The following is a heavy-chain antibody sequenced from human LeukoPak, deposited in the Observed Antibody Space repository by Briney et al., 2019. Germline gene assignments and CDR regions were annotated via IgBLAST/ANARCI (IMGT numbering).Heavy chain of an antibody. CDR1: GGSISSSSYY. J-gene: IGHJ4*02. CDR2: IYYSGST. V-gene: IGHV4-39*07. CDR3: ARDPPADY. Sequence: SETLSLTCTVSGGSISSSSYYWGWIRQPPGKGLEWIGSIYYSGSTYYNPSLKSRVTISVDTSKNQFSLKLSSVTAADTAVYYCARDPPADYWGQGTLVTVSS.